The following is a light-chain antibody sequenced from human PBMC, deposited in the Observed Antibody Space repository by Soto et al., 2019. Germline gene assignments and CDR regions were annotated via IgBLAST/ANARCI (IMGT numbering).Light chain of an antibody. CDR3: QQYCDSPT. CDR2: GAS. Sequence: EIVLTQSPGTLSLSPGERATLSCRASQSVRSSYLAWYQQKPGQAPRLLIYGASSRATGIPDRFSGSGSGTDFTLTISRLEPEDLAVYYCQQYCDSPTFGGGTKVEIK. J-gene: IGKJ4*01. V-gene: IGKV3-20*01. CDR1: QSVRSSY.